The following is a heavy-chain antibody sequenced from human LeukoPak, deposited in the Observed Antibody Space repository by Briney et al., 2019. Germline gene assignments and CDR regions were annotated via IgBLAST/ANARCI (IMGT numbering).Heavy chain of an antibody. CDR3: ARGGTYCPDY. D-gene: IGHD1-26*01. V-gene: IGHV3-48*02. Sequence: GGSLRLSRAASGFTFSSYNMNWVRQAPGKGLEWVPYISSSSSPIFYADSVKRRFTISRDNAKNSLYLQMNSLRDEDTAVYYCARGGTYCPDYWGQGTLVTVSS. CDR2: ISSSSSPI. CDR1: GFTFSSYN. J-gene: IGHJ4*02.